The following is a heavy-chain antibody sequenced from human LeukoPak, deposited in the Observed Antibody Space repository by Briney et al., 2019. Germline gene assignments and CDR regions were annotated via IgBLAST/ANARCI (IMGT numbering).Heavy chain of an antibody. CDR1: GFSFSSYA. Sequence: PGGSLRLACAASGFSFSSYARRWGRQAPGKGVEWVSAISGSGGNTHYADSVKGRFTISRDSRKNTLFLQMNSLRAEDTAVYFCAKRGVVIRVILVGFHKEAYYFDSWGQGVLVTVSS. CDR2: ISGSGGNT. J-gene: IGHJ4*02. D-gene: IGHD3-10*01. V-gene: IGHV3-23*01. CDR3: AKRGVVIRVILVGFHKEAYYFDS.